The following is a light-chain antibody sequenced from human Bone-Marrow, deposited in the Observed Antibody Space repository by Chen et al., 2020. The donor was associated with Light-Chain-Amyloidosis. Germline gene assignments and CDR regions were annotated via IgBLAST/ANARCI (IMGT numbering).Light chain of an antibody. Sequence: QSALTQPASVSGSPGQSLTIYCTGTSNDVGGYKYVSWYQQHPGKAPKLIIYDVTNRPSRISNRFSGSKSGNTASLTISGLQPEDEAHYYCCSYATSATLIFGGGTKLTVL. CDR3: CSYATSATLI. CDR1: SNDVGGYKY. V-gene: IGLV2-14*03. J-gene: IGLJ2*01. CDR2: DVT.